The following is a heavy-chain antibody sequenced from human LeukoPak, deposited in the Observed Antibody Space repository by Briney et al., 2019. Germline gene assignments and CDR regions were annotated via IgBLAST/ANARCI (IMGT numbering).Heavy chain of an antibody. CDR3: ARGRYCSSTSCYNWLDP. D-gene: IGHD2-2*01. Sequence: ASVKVSCKASGYTFTSYAMHWVRQAPGQRLEWMGWINAGNGNTKYSQKFQGRVTITRDTSASTAYMELSSLRSEDTAVYYCARGRYCSSTSCYNWLDPWGQGTLVTVSS. J-gene: IGHJ5*02. CDR2: INAGNGNT. CDR1: GYTFTSYA. V-gene: IGHV1-3*01.